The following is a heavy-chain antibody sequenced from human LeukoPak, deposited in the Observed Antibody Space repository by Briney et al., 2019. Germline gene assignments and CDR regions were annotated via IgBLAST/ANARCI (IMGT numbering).Heavy chain of an antibody. CDR3: ARASYCSGGSCYSDDYYGMDV. CDR2: IIPIFGTA. CDR1: GGTFSSYA. Sequence: RASVNVSCKASGGTFSSYAISWVRQAPGQRLEWMGGIIPIFGTANYAQKFQGRVTITADESTSTAYMELSSLRSEDTAVHYCARASYCSGGSCYSDDYYGMDVWGKGTTVTVSS. D-gene: IGHD2-15*01. J-gene: IGHJ6*04. V-gene: IGHV1-69*13.